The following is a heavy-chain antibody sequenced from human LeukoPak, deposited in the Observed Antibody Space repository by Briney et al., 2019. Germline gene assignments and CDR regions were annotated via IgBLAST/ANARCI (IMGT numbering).Heavy chain of an antibody. J-gene: IGHJ4*02. V-gene: IGHV3-21*01. D-gene: IGHD3-22*01. CDR1: GFILSNYN. CDR3: ARGVPYYYDSSGYARFDY. Sequence: PGGSLRLSCAASGFILSNYNMNWVRRAPGKWLEWVSSISSSSSYIYYADSVKGRFTISRDNAKNSLYLQMNSLRAEDTAGYYCARGVPYYYDSSGYARFDYWGQGTLVTVSS. CDR2: ISSSSSYI.